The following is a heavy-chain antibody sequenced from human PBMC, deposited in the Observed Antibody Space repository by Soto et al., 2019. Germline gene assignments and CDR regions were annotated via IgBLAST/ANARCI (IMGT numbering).Heavy chain of an antibody. Sequence: GEPLKISCKGSGYSFTSYWIGWVRQMPGKGLEWMGIIYPGDSDTRYSPSFQGQVTISADKSISTAYLQWSSLKASDTAMYYCARAGRAYYYYYGMDVWGQGTTVTVSS. CDR2: IYPGDSDT. CDR1: GYSFTSYW. V-gene: IGHV5-51*01. CDR3: ARAGRAYYYYYGMDV. J-gene: IGHJ6*02.